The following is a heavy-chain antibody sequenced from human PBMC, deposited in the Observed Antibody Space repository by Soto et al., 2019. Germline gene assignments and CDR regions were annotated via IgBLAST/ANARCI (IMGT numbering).Heavy chain of an antibody. J-gene: IGHJ6*03. CDR3: AISADYFYYYMEV. CDR1: GFTFSSYA. V-gene: IGHV3-23*01. Sequence: PGGSLRLSCAASGFTFSSYAMSWVRQAPGKGLEWVSAISGSGGSTYYADSVKGRFTISRDSSKNTLYLQMNSLRAEDTAIYCCAISADYFYYYMEVWCKETTLTISS. D-gene: IGHD3-16*02. CDR2: ISGSGGST.